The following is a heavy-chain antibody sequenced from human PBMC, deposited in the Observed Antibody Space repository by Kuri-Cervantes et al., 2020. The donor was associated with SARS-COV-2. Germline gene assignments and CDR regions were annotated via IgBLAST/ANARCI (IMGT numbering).Heavy chain of an antibody. CDR2: IIPIFGTA. Sequence: SVKVSCKASGGTFSSYAISWVRQAPGQGLEWMEGIIPIFGTANYAQKFQGRVTITADKSTSTAYMELSSLRSEDTAVYYCARGYRYCSSTSCPTPYYFDYWGQGTLVTVSS. D-gene: IGHD2-2*01. CDR3: ARGYRYCSSTSCPTPYYFDY. V-gene: IGHV1-69*06. J-gene: IGHJ4*02. CDR1: GGTFSSYA.